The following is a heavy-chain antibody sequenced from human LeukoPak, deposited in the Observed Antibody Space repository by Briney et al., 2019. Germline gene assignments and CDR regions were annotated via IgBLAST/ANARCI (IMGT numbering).Heavy chain of an antibody. CDR2: ISGSGAGT. CDR3: ATNTSSWFFDY. Sequence: GGSLRLSCAASGFTFSSYAMSWVRQAPGKGLEWVSAISGSGAGTYYADSVKGRYTISRDNSENTLYLQMHSLRAEDTAVYYCATNTSSWFFDYWGQGTLVTVSS. J-gene: IGHJ4*02. V-gene: IGHV3-23*01. CDR1: GFTFSSYA. D-gene: IGHD6-13*01.